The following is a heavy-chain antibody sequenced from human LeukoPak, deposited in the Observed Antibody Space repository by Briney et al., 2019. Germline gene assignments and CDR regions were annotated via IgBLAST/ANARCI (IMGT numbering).Heavy chain of an antibody. Sequence: SETLSLTCTVSGGSISSGDYYWSWIRQPPGKGLEWIGYIYYSGSTYYNPSLKSRVTISVDTSKNQFSLKLSSVTAADTAVYYCARVIRDYYGSGSRPNYFDYWGQGTLVTVSS. D-gene: IGHD3-10*01. CDR2: IYYSGST. CDR1: GGSISSGDYY. CDR3: ARVIRDYYGSGSRPNYFDY. V-gene: IGHV4-30-4*01. J-gene: IGHJ4*02.